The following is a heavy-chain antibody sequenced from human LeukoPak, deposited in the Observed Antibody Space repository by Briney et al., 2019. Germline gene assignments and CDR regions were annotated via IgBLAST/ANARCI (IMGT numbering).Heavy chain of an antibody. Sequence: SETLSLTCAVYGGSFSGYYWSWTRQPPGKGLEWIGEINHSGSTNYNPSLKSRVTISVDTSKNQFSLKLSSVTAADTAVYYCARGLGLMVYATIILDYWGQGTLVTVSS. CDR2: INHSGST. D-gene: IGHD2-8*01. V-gene: IGHV4-34*01. J-gene: IGHJ4*02. CDR3: ARGLGLMVYATIILDY. CDR1: GGSFSGYY.